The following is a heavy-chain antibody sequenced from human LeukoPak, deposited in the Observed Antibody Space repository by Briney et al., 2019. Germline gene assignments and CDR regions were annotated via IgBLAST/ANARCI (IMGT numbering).Heavy chain of an antibody. Sequence: HPGGSRRLSCAASGFYVSTKYLSWVRQAPGKGMERVSVNYSDGSTYYTDSVKLRFTISRDNSKNTLYLQMNSLSPEDTAVYYCSRDQRSESYYPCGWFDPWGQGTLVTVSS. J-gene: IGHJ5*02. CDR2: NYSDGST. CDR3: SRDQRSESYYPCGWFDP. D-gene: IGHD1-26*01. CDR1: GFYVSTKY. V-gene: IGHV3-66*02.